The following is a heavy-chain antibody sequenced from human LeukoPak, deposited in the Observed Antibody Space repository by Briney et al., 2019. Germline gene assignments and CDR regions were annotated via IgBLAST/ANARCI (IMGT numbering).Heavy chain of an antibody. CDR3: AREDGYSSSWYSDY. V-gene: IGHV3-11*05. CDR1: GFTFSDYH. CDR2: ISSTSIYT. J-gene: IGHJ4*02. D-gene: IGHD6-13*01. Sequence: GGSLRLSCAASGFTFSDYHMSWIRPAPGKGLECVSDISSTSIYTNYADSVKGRFTISRDNAKNSLYLQMNSLRAEDTAVYYCAREDGYSSSWYSDYWGQGTLVTVSS.